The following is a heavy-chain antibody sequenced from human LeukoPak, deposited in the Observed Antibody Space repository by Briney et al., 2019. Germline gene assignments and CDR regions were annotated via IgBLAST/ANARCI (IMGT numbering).Heavy chain of an antibody. CDR1: GFTFSNYA. CDR2: INSDGSTT. CDR3: ARDLIVVVPAARMGYYYYGMDV. V-gene: IGHV3-74*01. Sequence: GGSLRLSCAVSGFTFSNYAMHWVRQAPGKGLVWVSRINSDGSTTSYADSVMGRFTISRDNAKNTLYLQMNSLRAEDTAVYYCARDLIVVVPAARMGYYYYGMDVWGQGTTVTVSS. J-gene: IGHJ6*02. D-gene: IGHD2-2*01.